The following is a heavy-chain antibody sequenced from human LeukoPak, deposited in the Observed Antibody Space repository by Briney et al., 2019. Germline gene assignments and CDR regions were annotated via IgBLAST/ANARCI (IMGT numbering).Heavy chain of an antibody. J-gene: IGHJ4*02. CDR1: STGSYY. CDR2: IKQDGSEK. CDR3: ARDSSGIVGATRY. V-gene: IGHV3-7*01. D-gene: IGHD1-26*01. Sequence: STGSYYWGWIRQAPGKGLEWVANIKQDGSEKYYVDSVKGRFTISRDNAKNSLYLQLNSLRAEDTAVYYCARDSSGIVGATRYWGQGTLVTVSS.